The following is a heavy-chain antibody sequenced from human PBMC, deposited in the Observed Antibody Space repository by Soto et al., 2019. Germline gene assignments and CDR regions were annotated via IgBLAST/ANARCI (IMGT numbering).Heavy chain of an antibody. CDR2: ISSSSSTI. D-gene: IGHD6-19*01. J-gene: IGHJ4*02. CDR3: ARSSGWGRRYYFDY. Sequence: GGSLRLSCAASGFTFSSYSMNWVRQAPGKGLEWVSYISSSSSTIYYADSVKGRFTISRDNAKNSLYLQMNSLRDEDTAVYYCARSSGWGRRYYFDYWGQGTLVTVSS. CDR1: GFTFSSYS. V-gene: IGHV3-48*02.